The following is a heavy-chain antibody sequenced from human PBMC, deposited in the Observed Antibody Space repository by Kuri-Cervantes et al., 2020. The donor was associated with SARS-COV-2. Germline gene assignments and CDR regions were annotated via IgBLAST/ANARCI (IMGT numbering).Heavy chain of an antibody. J-gene: IGHJ4*02. Sequence: GSLTLSCTVSGGSISSYYWSWIRQPAGKGLGWIGRIYTSGTTNYNPSLKSRVTMSVDTSKNQFSMKLSSVPAADTAVYYCARLEPTLVRMGGDGGGFDYWGQGTLVTVSS. CDR3: ARLEPTLVRMGGDGGGFDY. CDR1: GGSISSYY. D-gene: IGHD3-10*01. CDR2: IYTSGTT. V-gene: IGHV4-4*07.